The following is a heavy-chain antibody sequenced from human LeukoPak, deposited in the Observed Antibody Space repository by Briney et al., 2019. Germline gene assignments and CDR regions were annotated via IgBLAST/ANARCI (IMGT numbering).Heavy chain of an antibody. V-gene: IGHV4-59*11. J-gene: IGHJ4*02. CDR2: IRSSGRT. CDR3: ARAVLMETTLFIGD. CDR1: GDSMNSHY. D-gene: IGHD2-8*01. Sequence: SETLSLTCDVSGDSMNSHYWSWIRQPPGKGLECVGYIRSSGRTNQNPSLKSRVTLSVDTSKNQFSLTLNSVTAADTAVYFCARAVLMETTLFIGDWGQGTLVTVSS.